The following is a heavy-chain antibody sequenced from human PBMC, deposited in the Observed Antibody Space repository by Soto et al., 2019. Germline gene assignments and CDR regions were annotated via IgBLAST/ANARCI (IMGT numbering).Heavy chain of an antibody. CDR2: IWYDGNNK. V-gene: IGHV3-33*01. CDR3: GSTNYNPSLKSRVTISVVTSKNQFSLKLSSVTAADTAVYYCAMNYDFWSGYLSPNDYYYYYYMDV. D-gene: IGHD3-10*01. Sequence: GGSLRLSCAASGFTFRNYGMHWVRQAPGKGLEWAAVIWYDGNNKYYADSVKGRFTISRDNSKNTVYLEMNSLRVEDTAVYYSGSTNYNPSLKSRVTISVVTSKNQFSLKLSSVTAADTAVYYCAMNYDFWSGYLSPNDYYYYYYMDVWGKGTTVTVSS. CDR1: GFTFRNYG. J-gene: IGHJ6*03.